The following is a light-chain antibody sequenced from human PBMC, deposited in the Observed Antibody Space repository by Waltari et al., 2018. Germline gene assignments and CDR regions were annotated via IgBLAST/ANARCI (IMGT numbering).Light chain of an antibody. CDR3: QQYGSSPVT. CDR2: GAS. V-gene: IGKV3-20*01. Sequence: EIVMTQSPATLSVSPGERATLSCRASQSVSSNLAWYQQKPGQAPRLLIHGASSRVTGLPDRFSGSGSGTDFTLTISRLEPEDFAVYYCQQYGSSPVTFGPGTKVDIK. CDR1: QSVSSN. J-gene: IGKJ3*01.